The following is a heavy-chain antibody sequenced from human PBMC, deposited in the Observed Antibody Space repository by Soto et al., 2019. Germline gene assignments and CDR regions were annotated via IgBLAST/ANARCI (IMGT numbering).Heavy chain of an antibody. J-gene: IGHJ4*02. CDR2: IYYSGST. Sequence: SETLSLTCTVSGGSISSYYWSWIRQPPGKGLEWIGYIYYSGSTNYNPSLKSRVTISVDTSKNQFSLKLSSVTAADTAVYYCERYMEALEMATGIDYWCQGILVTVS. D-gene: IGHD5-12*01. V-gene: IGHV4-59*08. CDR3: ERYMEALEMATGIDY. CDR1: GGSISSYY.